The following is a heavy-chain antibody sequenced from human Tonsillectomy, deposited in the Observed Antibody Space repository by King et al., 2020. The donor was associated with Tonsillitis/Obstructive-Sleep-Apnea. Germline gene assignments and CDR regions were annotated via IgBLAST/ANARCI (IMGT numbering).Heavy chain of an antibody. CDR2: IDPSDSYT. D-gene: IGHD4-17*01. J-gene: IGHJ3*02. CDR3: ARWAPVDYGDYGRCFDI. Sequence: QLVQSGAEVKKPGESLRISCKGSGYSLTSDWISWVRQMPGKGLEWMGRIDPSDSYTNYSPSFQGHVTISADKSISTAYLQWRSLKASDTAMYYCARWAPVDYGDYGRCFDIWGQGTMVTVSS. CDR1: GYSLTSDW. V-gene: IGHV5-10-1*01.